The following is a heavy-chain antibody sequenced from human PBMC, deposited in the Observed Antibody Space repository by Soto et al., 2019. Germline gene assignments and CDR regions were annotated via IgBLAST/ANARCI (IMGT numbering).Heavy chain of an antibody. CDR2: LLRSGSSA. V-gene: IGHV3-23*01. Sequence: GGSLRLSCAASGFTFRNYAMTWARQAPGKGLEWVSSLLRSGSSAYYADSVRGRFTTSSDTSANSLYLQMDNLRAEDTAIYYCAKDAISGDGIWLMDSWGQGTVVTVSS. J-gene: IGHJ5*02. CDR3: AKDAISGDGIWLMDS. D-gene: IGHD4-17*01. CDR1: GFTFRNYA.